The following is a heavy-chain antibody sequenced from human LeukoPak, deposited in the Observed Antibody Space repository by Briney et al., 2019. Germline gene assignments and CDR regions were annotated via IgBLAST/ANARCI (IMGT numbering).Heavy chain of an antibody. CDR3: AKYIAAAGPYFDY. CDR1: GFTVSSNY. CDR2: IYSGGST. D-gene: IGHD6-13*01. J-gene: IGHJ4*02. Sequence: GGSLRLSCAASGFTVSSNYMSWVRQAPGKGLEWVSVIYSGGSTYYADSVKGRFTISRDNSKNTLYLQMNSLRAEDTAVYYCAKYIAAAGPYFDYWGQGTLVTVSS. V-gene: IGHV3-53*01.